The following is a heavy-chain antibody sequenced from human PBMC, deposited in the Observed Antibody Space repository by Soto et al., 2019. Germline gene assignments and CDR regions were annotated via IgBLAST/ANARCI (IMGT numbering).Heavy chain of an antibody. CDR2: ISGGGSTT. D-gene: IGHD6-19*01. V-gene: IGHV3-23*01. CDR1: GFTFSTYA. CDR3: AKGSRIAVGGTFDY. J-gene: IGHJ4*02. Sequence: EVQLLESGGGLVQPGGSLRLSCEASGFTFSTYAMSWVRQAPGKGLEWVSTISGGGSTTYYADSVKGRFTISRDNTKKPLLRQMKGVRAEDTAVYYWAKGSRIAVGGTFDYWGQGSLVTVSS.